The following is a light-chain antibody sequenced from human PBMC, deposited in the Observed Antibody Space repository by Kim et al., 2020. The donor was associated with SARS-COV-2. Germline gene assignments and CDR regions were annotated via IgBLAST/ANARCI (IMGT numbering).Light chain of an antibody. CDR3: QQYNISPWT. Sequence: SWAPGESATLSCKASQLTATYLAWYQHRPGQAPRLLIHDVSTRASGVPDRFSGRGSGTEFTLTISRVEAEDFAVYYCQQYNISPWTFGPGTKLEI. V-gene: IGKV3D-20*02. CDR1: QLTATY. J-gene: IGKJ1*01. CDR2: DVS.